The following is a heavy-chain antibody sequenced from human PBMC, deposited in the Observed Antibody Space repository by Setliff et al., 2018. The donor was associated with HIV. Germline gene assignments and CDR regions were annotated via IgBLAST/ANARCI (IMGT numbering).Heavy chain of an antibody. CDR2: TNEDGSTT. V-gene: IGHV3-74*01. CDR1: GFTVSGYW. J-gene: IGHJ3*01. D-gene: IGHD3-22*01. Sequence: GESLKISCAASGFTVSGYWMHWVRQGPGEGLVWVSRTNEDGSTTNYADSVKGRFTISRDNARNSLTPEDTAIYYCAKPTSGLYPRSFDLWGQGTKVTVSS. CDR3: YPRSFDL.